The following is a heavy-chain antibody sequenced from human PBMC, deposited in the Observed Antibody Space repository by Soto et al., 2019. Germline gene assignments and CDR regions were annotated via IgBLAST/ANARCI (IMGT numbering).Heavy chain of an antibody. CDR2: ISILGDST. V-gene: IGHV3-11*01. D-gene: IGHD6-19*01. J-gene: IGHJ3*01. Sequence: QEQLAESGGDLVKPGGSLRLSCAASGFSFNVYYMTWIRQAPGSGLEWVASISILGDSTYYADSVKGRFTISRDNVKNSLDLQMDTLRAEDTAVYYCARDRAGTRTFPHNTFNLWGQGTTVTVAS. CDR1: GFSFNVYY. CDR3: ARDRAGTRTFPHNTFNL.